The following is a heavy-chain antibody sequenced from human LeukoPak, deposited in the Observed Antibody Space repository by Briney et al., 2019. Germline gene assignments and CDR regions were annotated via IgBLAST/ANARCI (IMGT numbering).Heavy chain of an antibody. V-gene: IGHV4-34*01. CDR3: ARERLGAAAGNDY. Sequence: PSETLSLTCAVYGGSFSGYYWSWIRQPPGKGLEWIGEINHSGSTNYNPSLKSRVTISVDTSKNQFSLKLSSVTAADTAVYYCARERLGAAAGNDYWGQGTPVTVSS. J-gene: IGHJ4*02. CDR1: GGSFSGYY. CDR2: INHSGST. D-gene: IGHD6-13*01.